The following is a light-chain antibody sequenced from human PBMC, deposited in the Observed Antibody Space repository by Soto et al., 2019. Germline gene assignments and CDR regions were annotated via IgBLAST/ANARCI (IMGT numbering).Light chain of an antibody. CDR2: DAY. CDR1: ESVRTS. V-gene: IGKV3D-15*01. J-gene: IGKJ5*01. Sequence: EVVLTQSPATLSVSPGERATLSCRASESVRTSLAWYQQKPGQAPRLLIYDAYNRVSGIPARFSGSGSGTEFTLTVSSLQSEDFAVYYCQQYIKWPITFGQGTRLEIK. CDR3: QQYIKWPIT.